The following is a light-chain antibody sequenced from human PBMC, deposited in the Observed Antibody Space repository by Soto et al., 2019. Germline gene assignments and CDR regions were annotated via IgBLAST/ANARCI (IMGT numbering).Light chain of an antibody. J-gene: IGKJ1*01. CDR2: GAS. CDR3: QQYNNWPPWT. Sequence: EIVMTQSAATLSVSPGERATLSCRASQRFSSNLAWYQQKPGQAPRLLIYGASTRATGIPARFSGSGSGTEFALTISSLQSEDFAVHYCQQYNNWPPWTFGQGTKVEIK. CDR1: QRFSSN. V-gene: IGKV3-15*01.